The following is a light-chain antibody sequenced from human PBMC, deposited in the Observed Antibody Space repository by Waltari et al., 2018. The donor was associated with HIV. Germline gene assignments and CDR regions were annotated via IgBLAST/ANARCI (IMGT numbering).Light chain of an antibody. CDR3: AAWDDSRNGEVI. CDR1: NSHIGSNS. J-gene: IGLJ2*01. CDR2: NNN. V-gene: IGLV1-44*01. Sequence: QSVLTQPPSASGTPGQRVTISCSGRNSHIGSNSVNWYQQVPGTAPKLLIYNNNQRPSGVPDRFSGSKSGNSASLAISGLRSEDEADYYCAAWDDSRNGEVIFGGGTKLTVL.